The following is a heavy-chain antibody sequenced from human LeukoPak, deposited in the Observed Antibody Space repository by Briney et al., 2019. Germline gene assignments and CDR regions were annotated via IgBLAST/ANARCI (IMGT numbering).Heavy chain of an antibody. Sequence: GESLTLSCTPSGFTLSSYAMSWVRQAPRKGLNWVAGISGRWGGTYYADSLKGWFPITRDNSKHPLYLQINSLRREDPAVYFCAKPQGLRATRHSFAGWGQATLVT. V-gene: IGHV3-23*01. J-gene: IGHJ4*02. CDR3: AKPQGLRATRHSFAG. D-gene: IGHD1-26*01. CDR2: ISGRWGGT. CDR1: GFTLSSYA.